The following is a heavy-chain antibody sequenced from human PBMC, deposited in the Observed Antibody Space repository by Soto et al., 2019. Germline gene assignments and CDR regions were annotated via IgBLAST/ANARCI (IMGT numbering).Heavy chain of an antibody. D-gene: IGHD6-13*01. CDR3: ARDLAAAVPCDY. Sequence: QVQLVQSGAEVKKPGASVKVSCTASGYTFTSDCISWVRQAPGQGLEWMGGISAYNGNTNYTQKLQGRVTMTTDTYTNTAYMELRSLRSDDTAVYYCARDLAAAVPCDYWGQGTLVTVSS. CDR1: GYTFTSDC. CDR2: ISAYNGNT. V-gene: IGHV1-18*01. J-gene: IGHJ4*02.